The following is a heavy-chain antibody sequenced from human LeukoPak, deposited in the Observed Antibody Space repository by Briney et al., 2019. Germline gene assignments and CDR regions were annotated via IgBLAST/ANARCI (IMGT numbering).Heavy chain of an antibody. CDR3: ARDRGYGSGSFDY. Sequence: GGSLRLSCAASGFTFSSYEMNWVRQAPGKGLEWVSYISSSGSTIYYADSVKGRFTISRDNAKNSLYLQMNSLRAEDTAVYYCARDRGYGSGSFDYWGQGTLVTVSS. CDR2: ISSSGSTI. J-gene: IGHJ4*02. CDR1: GFTFSSYE. D-gene: IGHD3-10*01. V-gene: IGHV3-48*03.